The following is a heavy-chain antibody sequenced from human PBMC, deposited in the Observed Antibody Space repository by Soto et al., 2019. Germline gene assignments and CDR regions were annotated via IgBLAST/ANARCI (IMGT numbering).Heavy chain of an antibody. CDR3: AREDIVGVPDASLNYYGMDV. V-gene: IGHV1-18*04. J-gene: IGHJ6*02. D-gene: IGHD2-2*01. CDR1: GYTFTSYG. CDR2: ISAYNGNT. Sequence: GASVKVSCKASGYTFTSYGISWVRQAPGQGLEWMGWISAYNGNTNYAQKLQGRVTMTTDTSTSTAYMELRSLRSDDTAVYYCAREDIVGVPDASLNYYGMDVWVQVTTVTV.